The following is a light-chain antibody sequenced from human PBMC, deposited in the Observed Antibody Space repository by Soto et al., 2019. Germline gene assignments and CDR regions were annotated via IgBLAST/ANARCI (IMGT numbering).Light chain of an antibody. V-gene: IGKV3-15*01. CDR2: GAS. CDR1: QIVSSH. CDR3: QQYNNWLT. J-gene: IGKJ4*01. Sequence: EVVMTQSPATLSVSPGERATLSCRASQIVSSHLAWYQQKPGQAPRLLIYGASTRATGIPARFSGSGSGTEFTLTISSLQSEDFAVYYCQQYNNWLTFCGGTKVEIK.